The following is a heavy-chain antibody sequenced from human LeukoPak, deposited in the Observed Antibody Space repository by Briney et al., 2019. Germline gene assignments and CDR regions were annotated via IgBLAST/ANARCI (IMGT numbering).Heavy chain of an antibody. CDR3: ARGRITMVRESDAFDI. J-gene: IGHJ3*02. V-gene: IGHV3-53*01. D-gene: IGHD3-10*01. CDR2: IYSGGST. Sequence: GGSLRLSCAASGFTVSSNYMGWVRQAPGKGLEWVSVIYSGGSTYYADSVKGRFTISRDNSKNTLYLQMNSLRAEETAVYYCARGRITMVRESDAFDIWGQGTMVTVSS. CDR1: GFTVSSNY.